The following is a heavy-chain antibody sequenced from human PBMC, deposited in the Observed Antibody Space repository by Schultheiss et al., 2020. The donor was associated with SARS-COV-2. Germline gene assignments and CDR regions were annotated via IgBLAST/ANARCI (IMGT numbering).Heavy chain of an antibody. CDR1: GFTFSSYA. Sequence: GSLRLSCAASGFTFSSYAMHWVRQAPGKGLEWVSVIYSGGSTYYADSVKGRFTISRDNAKNSLYLQMNSLRVEDTAVYYCARGNWDYWGQGTLVTVSS. V-gene: IGHV3-NL1*01. D-gene: IGHD5-24*01. CDR3: ARGNWDY. J-gene: IGHJ4*02. CDR2: IYSGGST.